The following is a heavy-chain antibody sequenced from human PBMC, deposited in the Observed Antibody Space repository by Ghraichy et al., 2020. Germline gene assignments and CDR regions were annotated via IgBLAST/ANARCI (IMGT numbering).Heavy chain of an antibody. J-gene: IGHJ2*01. CDR2: IHGGGVT. CDR3: ARHNNHWYFEL. V-gene: IGHV4-59*08. CDR1: GGSISDYY. Sequence: SETLSLTYTVSGGSISDYYGSWIRQPPGKGLEWIGYIHGGGVTKYNPSLKSRITISLDTSRKQISLKLSSVTAADTAIYYCARHNNHWYFELWGRGTLVTVAS. D-gene: IGHD2/OR15-2a*01.